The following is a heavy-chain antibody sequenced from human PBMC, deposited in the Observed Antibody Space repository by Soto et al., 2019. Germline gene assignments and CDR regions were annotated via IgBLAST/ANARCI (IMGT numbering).Heavy chain of an antibody. CDR2: IIPIFGTA. J-gene: IGHJ6*02. Sequence: QVQLVQSGAEVKKPGSSVKVSCKASGGTFSSYAISWVRQAPGQGLEWMGGIIPIFGTANYAQKFQGRVTITADKSTSTADMERSSLRSEDTAVYYCARGVGAARRGYYYYYGMDVWGQGTTVTVSS. CDR3: ARGVGAARRGYYYYYGMDV. V-gene: IGHV1-69*06. CDR1: GGTFSSYA. D-gene: IGHD6-6*01.